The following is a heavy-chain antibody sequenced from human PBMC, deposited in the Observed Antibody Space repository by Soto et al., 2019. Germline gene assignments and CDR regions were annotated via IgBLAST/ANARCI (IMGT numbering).Heavy chain of an antibody. Sequence: GGSLRLSCAASGFTFSSYWMNWVRQAPGKGLEWVANIKEDGSEKYYVDSVKGRFTISRDNAKNSLYLQMNSLRGEDTAVYYCASLSSGSLSDYWGQGTLVTVSS. J-gene: IGHJ4*02. D-gene: IGHD6-19*01. CDR3: ASLSSGSLSDY. CDR1: GFTFSSYW. V-gene: IGHV3-7*05. CDR2: IKEDGSEK.